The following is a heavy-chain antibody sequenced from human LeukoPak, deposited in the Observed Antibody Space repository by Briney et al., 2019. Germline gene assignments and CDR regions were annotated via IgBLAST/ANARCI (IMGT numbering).Heavy chain of an antibody. CDR2: INPSGGST. D-gene: IGHD1-26*01. Sequence: GASVKVSCKASGYTFTSYYMHWVRQAPGQELEWMGIINPSGGSTSYAQKFQGRVTMTRDMSTSTVYMELSSLRSEDTAVYYCARDRRYSGSYEPFDYWGQGTLVTVSS. J-gene: IGHJ4*02. CDR3: ARDRRYSGSYEPFDY. V-gene: IGHV1-46*01. CDR1: GYTFTSYY.